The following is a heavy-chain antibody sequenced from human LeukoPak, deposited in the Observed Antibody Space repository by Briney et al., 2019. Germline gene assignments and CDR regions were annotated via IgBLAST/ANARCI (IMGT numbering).Heavy chain of an antibody. CDR1: GGSISSGGYY. CDR3: ARDTTRRYSGYEERGFDY. CDR2: TYHSGST. J-gene: IGHJ4*02. V-gene: IGHV4-61*08. D-gene: IGHD5-12*01. Sequence: PSETLSLTCTVSGGSISSGGYYWSWIRQPPGKGLEWIGYTYHSGSTNYNPSLKSRVTISVDTSKNQFSLKLSSVTAADTAVYYCARDTTRRYSGYEERGFDYWGQGTLVTVSS.